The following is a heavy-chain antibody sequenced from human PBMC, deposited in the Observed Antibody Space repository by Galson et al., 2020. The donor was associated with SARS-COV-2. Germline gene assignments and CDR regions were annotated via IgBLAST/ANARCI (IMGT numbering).Heavy chain of an antibody. CDR2: IKEDGSQI. CDR3: ARDRPGLDSDY. Sequence: GGSLRLSCVASGFTFSRNWMTWVRQAPGKGLEWVANIKEDGSQIYYVDSVKGRFTISRDNTKNSLYLQMNSLRPEDTAVYYCARDRPGLDSDYWGQGTLGTVSS. V-gene: IGHV3-7*01. CDR1: GFTFSRNW. J-gene: IGHJ4*02.